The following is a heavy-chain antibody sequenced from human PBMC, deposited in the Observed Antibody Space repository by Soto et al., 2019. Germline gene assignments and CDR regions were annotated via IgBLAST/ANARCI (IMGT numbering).Heavy chain of an antibody. Sequence: QVQLVQSGAEVKKPGASVKVSCKASGYTFTSYDINWVRQATGQGLEWMGWMNPNSGNTGYAQKFQCRVTMTRNTSISTAYMELSSLRSEDTALYYCARVCYFWSGYYPFWFDPLGQGTLVTFS. CDR2: MNPNSGNT. CDR1: GYTFTSYD. D-gene: IGHD3-3*01. J-gene: IGHJ5*02. V-gene: IGHV1-8*01. CDR3: ARVCYFWSGYYPFWFDP.